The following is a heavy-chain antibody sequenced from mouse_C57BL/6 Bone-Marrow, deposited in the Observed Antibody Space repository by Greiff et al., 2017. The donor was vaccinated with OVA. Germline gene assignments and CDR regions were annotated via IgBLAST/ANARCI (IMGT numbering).Heavy chain of an antibody. CDR3: ARDCLYYGSSYDFDC. J-gene: IGHJ2*01. V-gene: IGHV1-52*01. CDR2: IDPSDSET. CDR1: GYTFTSYW. Sequence: QVQLQEPGAELVRPGSSVKLSCKASGYTFTSYWMNWVKQRPIQGLEWIGNIDPSDSETHYNQKFKDKVTLTVDKSSSTAYMQLSSLTSEDSAVYYGARDCLYYGSSYDFDCWGQGTTLTVSS. D-gene: IGHD1-1*01.